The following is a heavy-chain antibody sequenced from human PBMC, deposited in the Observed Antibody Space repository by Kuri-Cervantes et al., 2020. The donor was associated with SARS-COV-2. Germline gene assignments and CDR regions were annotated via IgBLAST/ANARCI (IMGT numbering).Heavy chain of an antibody. CDR1: GFSVTSGSYY. D-gene: IGHD2-2*01. J-gene: IGHJ4*02. V-gene: IGHV4-61*01. CDR2: IYYGGST. Sequence: GSLRLSCSVSGFSVTSGSYYWSWLRQSPGKGLEWIGYIYYGGSTTYNPALKSRVTISIDMTNNQFFLNLKGASAADTAVYYCARATSFTSIYYYFDSWGQGNLVTVSS. CDR3: ARATSFTSIYYYFDS.